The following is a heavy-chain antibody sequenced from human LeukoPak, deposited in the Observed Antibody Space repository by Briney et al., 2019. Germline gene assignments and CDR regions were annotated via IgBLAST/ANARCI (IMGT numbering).Heavy chain of an antibody. D-gene: IGHD3-22*01. CDR3: ARGREYYYDSSGYYFNWFGP. Sequence: PGRSLRLSCAASGFTFDDYAMHWVRQAPGKGLEWVSGISWNSGSIGYADSVKGRFTISRDNAKNSLYLQMNSLRAEDTAVYYCARGREYYYDSSGYYFNWFGPWGQGTLVTVSS. J-gene: IGHJ5*02. CDR2: ISWNSGSI. V-gene: IGHV3-9*01. CDR1: GFTFDDYA.